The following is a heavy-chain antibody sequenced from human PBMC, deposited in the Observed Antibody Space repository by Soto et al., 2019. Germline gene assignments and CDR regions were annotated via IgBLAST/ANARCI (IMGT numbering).Heavy chain of an antibody. CDR1: GDSISNYY. D-gene: IGHD3-16*01. Sequence: QVQLQESGPGLVKPSETLSLTCTVSGDSISNYYWSWIRQSPGKGLEWIAYIQNSGTTNYNPSLKSRVTISLDTSKNQFSLQLSSVTAADTAAYSCARHGGPGKQFYFEYWGQGTLVTVSS. CDR3: ARHGGPGKQFYFEY. V-gene: IGHV4-59*08. CDR2: IQNSGTT. J-gene: IGHJ4*02.